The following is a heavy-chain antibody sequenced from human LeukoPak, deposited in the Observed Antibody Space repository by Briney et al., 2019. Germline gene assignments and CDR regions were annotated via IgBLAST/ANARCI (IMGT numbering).Heavy chain of an antibody. CDR2: INHSGST. D-gene: IGHD6-19*01. CDR1: GGSFSGYY. V-gene: IGHV4-34*01. CDR3: ARHLTGYSSGWTPNWFDP. Sequence: SETLSLTCAVYGGSFSGYYWSWIRQPPGKGLEWIGEINHSGSTNYNPSLKSRVTISVDTSKNQFSLKLSSVTAADTAVYYCARHLTGYSSGWTPNWFDPWGQGTLVTVSS. J-gene: IGHJ5*02.